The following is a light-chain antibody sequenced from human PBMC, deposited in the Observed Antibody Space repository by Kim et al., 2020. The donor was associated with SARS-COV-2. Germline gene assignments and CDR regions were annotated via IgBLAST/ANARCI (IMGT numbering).Light chain of an antibody. Sequence: ASVGDRVTITCRASQSISSYLNWYQQKPGKAPKLLIYAASSLQSGVPSRFSGSGSGTDFTLTISSLQPEDFATYYCQQSYSTPKTFGQGTKVDIK. J-gene: IGKJ1*01. CDR1: QSISSY. CDR3: QQSYSTPKT. CDR2: AAS. V-gene: IGKV1-39*01.